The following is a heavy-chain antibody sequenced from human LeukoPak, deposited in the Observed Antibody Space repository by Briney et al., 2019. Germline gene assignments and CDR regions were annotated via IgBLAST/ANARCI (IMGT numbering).Heavy chain of an antibody. CDR1: GFTFSSYG. CDR3: ARGVDYYDSSGTIDY. Sequence: HPGGSLRLSCAASGFTFSSYGMHWVRQAPGKGLEWVAVVWYDGSKTYSADSVKGRITISRDDSKNTLYLQMNSLRAEDTAVYYCARGVDYYDSSGTIDYWGQGTLVTVSS. D-gene: IGHD3-22*01. V-gene: IGHV3-33*08. J-gene: IGHJ4*02. CDR2: VWYDGSKT.